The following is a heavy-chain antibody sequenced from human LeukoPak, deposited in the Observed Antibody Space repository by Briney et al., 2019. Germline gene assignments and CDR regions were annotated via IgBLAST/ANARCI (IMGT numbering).Heavy chain of an antibody. CDR1: GYTFTSYD. D-gene: IGHD6-19*01. CDR3: ARELRRSGWYGGGAY. J-gene: IGHJ4*02. V-gene: IGHV1-2*02. Sequence: ASVKVSCKASGYTFTSYDINWVRQATGQGLEWMGWINPNSGGTNYAQKFQGRVTMTRDTSISTAYMELSRLRSDDTAVYYCARELRRSGWYGGGAYWGQGTLVTVSS. CDR2: INPNSGGT.